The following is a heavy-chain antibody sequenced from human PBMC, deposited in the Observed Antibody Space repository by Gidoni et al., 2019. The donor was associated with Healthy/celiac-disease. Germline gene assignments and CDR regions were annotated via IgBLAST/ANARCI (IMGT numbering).Heavy chain of an antibody. D-gene: IGHD3-10*01. CDR3: ARGVEYYYGSGEGWFDP. CDR1: GGSISSSNW. J-gene: IGHJ5*02. V-gene: IGHV4-4*02. CDR2: IYHSGST. Sequence: QVQLQETGPGLAKPSGTLSLTCAVSGGSISSSNWWSWVRQPPGKGLEWIGEIYHSGSTNYNPSLKSRVTISVDKSKNQFSLKLSSVTAADTAVYYCARGVEYYYGSGEGWFDPWGQGTLVTVSS.